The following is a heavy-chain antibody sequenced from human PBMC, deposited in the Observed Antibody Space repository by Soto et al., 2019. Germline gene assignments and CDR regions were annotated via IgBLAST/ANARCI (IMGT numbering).Heavy chain of an antibody. CDR3: ARADYSGYYCDY. CDR2: IYYSGSA. CDR1: DGSISSGAYS. Sequence: QVQLQESGPGLVKPSQTLSLTCTVSDGSISSGAYSWSWIRQHPGKGLEWLGYIYYSGSAYYNPSLKSRVTISVDTSKNQFSLKLSSVTAADTAVYYCARADYSGYYCDYWGQGTLVTVSS. D-gene: IGHD4-4*01. J-gene: IGHJ4*02. V-gene: IGHV4-31*03.